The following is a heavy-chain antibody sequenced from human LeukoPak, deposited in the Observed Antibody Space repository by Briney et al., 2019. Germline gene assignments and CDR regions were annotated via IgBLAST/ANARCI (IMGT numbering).Heavy chain of an antibody. CDR3: ARDSAYYYDSSGPVFDY. J-gene: IGHJ4*02. CDR1: GYTFTSYD. D-gene: IGHD3-22*01. CDR2: MNPNSGNT. Sequence: ASVKVSCKASGYTFTSYDINWVRQATGQGLEWMGWMNPNSGNTGYAQKLQGRVTMTTDTSTSTAYMELRSLRSDDTAVYYCARDSAYYYDSSGPVFDYWGQGTLVTVSS. V-gene: IGHV1-8*01.